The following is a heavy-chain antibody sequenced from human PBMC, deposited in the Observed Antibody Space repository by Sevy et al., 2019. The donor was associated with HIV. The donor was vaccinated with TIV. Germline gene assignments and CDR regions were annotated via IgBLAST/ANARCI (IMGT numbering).Heavy chain of an antibody. V-gene: IGHV3-7*01. CDR1: GFTFSDYF. CDR3: ARELWPGDY. J-gene: IGHJ4*02. D-gene: IGHD2-21*01. CDR2: INQDGSQK. Sequence: GGSLRLSCAASGFTFSDYFMGWVRQAPGRGLEWVANINQDGSQKNYVDSVKGRFTISRDNAKNSLYLQMNRLRVDDTALYYCARELWPGDYWGQGTLVTVSS.